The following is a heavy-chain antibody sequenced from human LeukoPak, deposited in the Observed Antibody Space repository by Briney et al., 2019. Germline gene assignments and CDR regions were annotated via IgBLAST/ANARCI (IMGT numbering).Heavy chain of an antibody. CDR3: AKVLAGAGTRPLGY. CDR2: ISGSTGNT. D-gene: IGHD1-26*01. CDR1: GFTFEKYA. Sequence: GGSLLLSCAASGFTFEKYAMSWVRQAPGKGLEWVSLISGSTGNTYYADSVQGRFTISRDNSKNTLFLQLYILRAEDTAVYYCAKVLAGAGTRPLGYWGQGTLVTVSS. J-gene: IGHJ4*02. V-gene: IGHV3-23*01.